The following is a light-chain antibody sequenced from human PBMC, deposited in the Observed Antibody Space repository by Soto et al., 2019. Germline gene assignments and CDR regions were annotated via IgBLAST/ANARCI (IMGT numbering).Light chain of an antibody. J-gene: IGKJ2*01. CDR2: DAS. CDR1: QSISSW. CDR3: QQYNSDSVEYT. Sequence: DIQMTQSPSTLSASVGDRVTITCRASQSISSWLAWYQQKPGKAPKLLIYDASSLESGVPTRFSGSGSGTEFTLTISSVQPDDFATYCCQQYNSDSVEYTFGQGTKLEIK. V-gene: IGKV1-5*01.